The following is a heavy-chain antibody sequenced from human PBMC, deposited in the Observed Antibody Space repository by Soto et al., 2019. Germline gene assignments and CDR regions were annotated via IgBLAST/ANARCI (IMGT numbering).Heavy chain of an antibody. CDR3: ARDQARHYDSSGDYYYYGMDV. CDR2: IYYSGST. D-gene: IGHD3-22*01. CDR1: GGSISSGGYY. J-gene: IGHJ6*02. V-gene: IGHV4-31*03. Sequence: KASETLSLTCTVSGGSISSGGYYWSWIRQHPGKGLEWIGYIYYSGSTYYNPSLKSRVTISVDTSKNQFSLKLSSVTAADTAVYYCARDQARHYDSSGDYYYYGMDVWGQGTTVTVSS.